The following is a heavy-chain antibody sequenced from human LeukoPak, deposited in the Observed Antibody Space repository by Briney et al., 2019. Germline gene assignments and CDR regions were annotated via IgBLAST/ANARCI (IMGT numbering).Heavy chain of an antibody. D-gene: IGHD1-26*01. Sequence: ASVKVSCKASGYTFTSYYMHWVRQAPGQGLEWMGWINPNSGGTNYAQKFQGRVTMTRDTSISTAYMELSRLRSDDTAVYYCARDPGTIVGAPDAFDIWGQGTMVTVSS. CDR2: INPNSGGT. J-gene: IGHJ3*02. CDR3: ARDPGTIVGAPDAFDI. V-gene: IGHV1-2*02. CDR1: GYTFTSYY.